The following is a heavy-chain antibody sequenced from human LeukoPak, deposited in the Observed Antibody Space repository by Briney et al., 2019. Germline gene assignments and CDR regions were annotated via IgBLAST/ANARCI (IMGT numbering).Heavy chain of an antibody. J-gene: IGHJ4*02. Sequence: PSETLSLTCAVFGGSISSSSYYWGWIRQPPGKGLEWIGSIYYSGSTYYNPSLKSRVTISVDTSKNQFSLKLSSVTAADTAVYYCARAQRGYSYGHHFDYWGQGTLVTVSS. CDR1: GGSISSSSYY. CDR3: ARAQRGYSYGHHFDY. V-gene: IGHV4-39*07. D-gene: IGHD5-18*01. CDR2: IYYSGST.